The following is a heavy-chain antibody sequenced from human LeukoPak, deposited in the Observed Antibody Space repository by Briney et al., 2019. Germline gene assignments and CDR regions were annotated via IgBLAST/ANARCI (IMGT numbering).Heavy chain of an antibody. CDR2: IYYSGST. V-gene: IGHV4-39*07. CDR3: ARGLSASAYYYYMDV. D-gene: IGHD4/OR15-4a*01. CDR1: GGSISSSSYY. J-gene: IGHJ6*03. Sequence: SETLSLTCTVSGGSISSSSYYWGWIRQPPGKGLEWIGSIYYSGSTYYNPSLKSRVTISVDTSKNQFSLKLGSVTAADTAVYYCARGLSASAYYYYMDVWGKGTTVTVSS.